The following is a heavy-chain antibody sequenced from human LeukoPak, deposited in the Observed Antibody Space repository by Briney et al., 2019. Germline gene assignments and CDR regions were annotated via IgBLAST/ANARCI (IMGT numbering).Heavy chain of an antibody. CDR1: GYTFTAYY. J-gene: IGHJ5*02. D-gene: IGHD1-26*01. CDR3: AKDRGGLAAGAVNP. V-gene: IGHV1-2*02. CDR2: INPNSGDT. Sequence: ASVKVSCKASGYTFTAYYSHWVRQTPGQRLEWMGWINPNSGDTNYAQKVQGRVTLTRDTSILTAYMDLSRLTSDDTAVYFCAKDRGGLAAGAVNPWGQGTLVTVSS.